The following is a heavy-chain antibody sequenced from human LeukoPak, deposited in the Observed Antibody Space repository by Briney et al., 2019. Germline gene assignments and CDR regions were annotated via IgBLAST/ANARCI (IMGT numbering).Heavy chain of an antibody. V-gene: IGHV3-23*01. CDR2: IGGSGEST. CDR1: GFTFSNNA. J-gene: IGHJ4*02. D-gene: IGHD3-10*01. CDR3: AKDLRTYGTGIYRLPTIIFDY. Sequence: GGSLRLSCTSSGFTFSNNAMSWVRQAPGKGLEWVSSIGGSGESTYYRDSVKGRFTISRDNSRNTLYLQMNSLRAEDTALYYCAKDLRTYGTGIYRLPTIIFDYWGQGILVTVSS.